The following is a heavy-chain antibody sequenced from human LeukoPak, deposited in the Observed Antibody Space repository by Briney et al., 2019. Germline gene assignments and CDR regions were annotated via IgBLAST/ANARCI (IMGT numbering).Heavy chain of an antibody. V-gene: IGHV1-69*06. CDR1: GGTFSSYA. CDR3: ARALRGSGYSYVPNGSDP. D-gene: IGHD3-22*01. Sequence: SVKVSCKASGGTFSSYAISWVRQAPGQGLEWMGGIIPIFGTANYAQKFQGRVTITADKSTSTAYMELSSLRSEDTAVYYCARALRGSGYSYVPNGSDPWGQGTLVTVSS. CDR2: IIPIFGTA. J-gene: IGHJ5*02.